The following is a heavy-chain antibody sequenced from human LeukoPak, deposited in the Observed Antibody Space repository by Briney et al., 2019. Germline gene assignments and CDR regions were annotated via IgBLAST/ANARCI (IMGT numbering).Heavy chain of an antibody. CDR1: GFTFSSYS. J-gene: IGHJ4*02. D-gene: IGHD2-2*01. CDR3: ARGLPATLLDY. Sequence: GGSLRLSCAASGFTFSSYSINWVRQAPGKGLEWVSSISSSSSYIYYADPVKGRFTISRDNAKNSLYLQMNSLRAEDTAIYYCARGLPATLLDYWGQGTLVTVSS. V-gene: IGHV3-21*04. CDR2: ISSSSSYI.